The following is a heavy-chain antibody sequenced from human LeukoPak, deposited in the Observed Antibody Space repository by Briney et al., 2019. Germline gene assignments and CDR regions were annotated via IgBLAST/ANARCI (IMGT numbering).Heavy chain of an antibody. J-gene: IGHJ6*03. Sequence: ASLKVSCKTSGFTFSDHYMHWVRQAPGQGLEWMGIINPSGGSTSYAQKFQGRVTMTRDMSSSTVYMELSSLRSEDTAVYYCARDPGYCSSTSCYAYYYMDVWGKGTTVTVSS. V-gene: IGHV1-46*01. CDR2: INPSGGST. CDR1: GFTFSDHY. CDR3: ARDPGYCSSTSCYAYYYMDV. D-gene: IGHD2-2*01.